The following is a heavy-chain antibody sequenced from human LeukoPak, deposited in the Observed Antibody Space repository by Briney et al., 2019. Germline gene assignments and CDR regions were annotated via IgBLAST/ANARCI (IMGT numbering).Heavy chain of an antibody. CDR3: ASPYGDYGWPPFDY. CDR2: IYYSGST. D-gene: IGHD4-17*01. CDR1: GGSISSSSYY. V-gene: IGHV4-39*01. Sequence: SETLSLTCTVSGGSISSSSYYWGWIRQPPGKGPEWIGTIYYSGSTYYNPSLKSRVTISVDTSKKQFSLKLSSVTATDTAVYYCASPYGDYGWPPFDYWGQGTLVTVPS. J-gene: IGHJ4*02.